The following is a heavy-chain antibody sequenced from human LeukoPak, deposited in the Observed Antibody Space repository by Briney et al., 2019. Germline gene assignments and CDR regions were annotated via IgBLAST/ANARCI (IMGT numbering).Heavy chain of an antibody. CDR3: ARGPYSSNWYVDY. CDR2: ISNDGSNK. V-gene: IGHV3-30*03. Sequence: PGRSLRLSCVASGFTFSSYGMHWVRQAPGKGLEWVAVISNDGSNKYYADSVKGRFTISRDNSKNTLYLQMNSLRAEDTAVYYCARGPYSSNWYVDYWGQGTLVTVAS. J-gene: IGHJ4*02. D-gene: IGHD6-13*01. CDR1: GFTFSSYG.